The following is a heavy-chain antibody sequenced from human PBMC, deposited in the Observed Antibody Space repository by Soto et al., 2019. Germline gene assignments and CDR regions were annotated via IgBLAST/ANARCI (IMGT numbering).Heavy chain of an antibody. Sequence: GASVKVSCKASGYTFTNYAIHWVRQAPGQRLEWMGWISAYNGNTNYAQKLQGRVTMTTDTSTSTAYMELRSLRSDDTAVYYCARDLYGLCSVWGQGTLVTVSS. V-gene: IGHV1-18*01. J-gene: IGHJ4*02. CDR1: GYTFTNYA. CDR2: ISAYNGNT. CDR3: ARDLYGLCSV. D-gene: IGHD2-2*01.